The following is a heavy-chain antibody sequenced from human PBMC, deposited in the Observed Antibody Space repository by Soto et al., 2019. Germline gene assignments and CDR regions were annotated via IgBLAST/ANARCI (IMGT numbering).Heavy chain of an antibody. D-gene: IGHD6-19*01. CDR3: AVGGWATTDRWFDY. CDR2: IYYSGST. Sequence: SETLSLTCTVSGGSISSYYWSWIRQPPGKGLEWIGYIYYSGSTNYNPSLKSRVTISVDTSKNQFSLKLSSVTAADTAVYYCAVGGWATTDRWFDYWGQGTLVTVSS. V-gene: IGHV4-59*08. J-gene: IGHJ4*02. CDR1: GGSISSYY.